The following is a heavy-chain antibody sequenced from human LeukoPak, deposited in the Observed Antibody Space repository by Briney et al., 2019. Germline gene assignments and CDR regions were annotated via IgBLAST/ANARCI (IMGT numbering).Heavy chain of an antibody. J-gene: IGHJ4*02. CDR3: ARGYCTNGVCYGVLGY. D-gene: IGHD2-8*01. CDR2: INPNSGGT. CDR1: GYTFTGYY. V-gene: IGHV1-2*02. Sequence: ASVKVSCKASGYTFTGYYMHWVRQAPGQGLEWMGWINPNSGGTNYAQKFQGRVTMTRDTCISTAYMELRRLRSDDTAVYYCARGYCTNGVCYGVLGYWGQGTLVTVSS.